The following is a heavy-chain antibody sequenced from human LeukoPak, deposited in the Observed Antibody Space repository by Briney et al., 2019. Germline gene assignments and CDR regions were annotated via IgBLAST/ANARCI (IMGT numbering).Heavy chain of an antibody. CDR1: GYTLAELS. Sequence: ASVKVSCKVSGYTLAELSMHWVRQAPGKGLERMGGFDPEDGETIYAQKFHGRVTMTEDTSTDTAYMELSSLRSEDTAVYYCATGIVGATTCMLDYWGQGTLVTVSS. J-gene: IGHJ4*02. V-gene: IGHV1-24*01. CDR3: ATGIVGATTCMLDY. CDR2: FDPEDGET. D-gene: IGHD1-26*01.